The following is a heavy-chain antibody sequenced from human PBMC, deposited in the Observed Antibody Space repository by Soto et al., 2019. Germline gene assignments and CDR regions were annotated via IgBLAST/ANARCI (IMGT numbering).Heavy chain of an antibody. J-gene: IGHJ4*02. CDR1: GDSVSSNSAA. V-gene: IGHV6-1*01. Sequence: PSPTLSLTRAISGDSVSSNSAAWNWIRQSPSRGLEWLGRTYYRSKWYKDYEVSVKSRITINPDTPKNQFSLQLNSVTPEDTAVYYCARGDSTGWSRGGFDYWGQGTLVTVSS. CDR3: ARGDSTGWSRGGFDY. CDR2: TYYRSKWYK. D-gene: IGHD6-19*01.